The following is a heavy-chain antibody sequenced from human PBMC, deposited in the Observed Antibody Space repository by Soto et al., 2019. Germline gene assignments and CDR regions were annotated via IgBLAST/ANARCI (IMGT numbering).Heavy chain of an antibody. J-gene: IGHJ6*02. CDR3: AAGWLRFLEWFPHPYYVMDV. CDR2: IVVGSGNT. Sequence: GASVKVSCKASGFTFTNSAVQWVRQARGQRLEWIGWIVVGSGNTNYAQKFQERVTITRDMSTSTAYMELSSLRSEDTAVYYCAAGWLRFLEWFPHPYYVMDVWGQGTTVTVSS. V-gene: IGHV1-58*01. D-gene: IGHD3-3*01. CDR1: GFTFTNSA.